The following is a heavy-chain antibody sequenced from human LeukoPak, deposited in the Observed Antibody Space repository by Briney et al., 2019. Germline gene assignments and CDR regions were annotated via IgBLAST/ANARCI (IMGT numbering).Heavy chain of an antibody. CDR2: ISAYNGNT. V-gene: IGHV1-18*01. Sequence: ASVKVSCKASGYTFTSYGISWVRQAPGQGLEWMGWISAYNGNTNYAQKLQGRVTMTTDTSTSTAYMELSSLRSEDTAVYYCARDGRVLGAPYYFYGMDVWGQGTTVTVSS. CDR3: ARDGRVLGAPYYFYGMDV. J-gene: IGHJ6*02. CDR1: GYTFTSYG. D-gene: IGHD3-16*01.